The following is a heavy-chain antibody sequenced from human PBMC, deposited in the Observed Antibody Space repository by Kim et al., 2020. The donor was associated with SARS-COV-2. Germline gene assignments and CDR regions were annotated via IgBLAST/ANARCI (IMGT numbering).Heavy chain of an antibody. CDR2: SNHAGST. D-gene: IGHD3-16*01. V-gene: IGHV4-34*01. J-gene: IGHJ6*02. CDR1: GGSFSGFY. CDR3: GRSDGPFFDYAVDV. Sequence: SETLSLTCGFSGGSFSGFYFHWVRQPPGKGLEWIGESNHAGSTRFNPSLKSRVTISFDSSRKHFSLTMQSLTAADTAVYFCGRSDGPFFDYAVDVWGQGTSVTVAS.